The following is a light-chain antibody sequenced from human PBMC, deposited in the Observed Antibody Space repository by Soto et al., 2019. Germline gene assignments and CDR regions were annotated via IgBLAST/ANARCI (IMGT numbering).Light chain of an antibody. CDR3: QRRSNWSTT. CDR2: DAS. V-gene: IGKV3-11*01. Sequence: EIVMKQSPATLSLSPGERATLSCRASQSVSSYLAWYQQKPGQPPRLLIYDASNRATGIPARFSGSGSGTDFTLTISSLEPEDFAVYYCQRRSNWSTTFGQGTKV. CDR1: QSVSSY. J-gene: IGKJ1*01.